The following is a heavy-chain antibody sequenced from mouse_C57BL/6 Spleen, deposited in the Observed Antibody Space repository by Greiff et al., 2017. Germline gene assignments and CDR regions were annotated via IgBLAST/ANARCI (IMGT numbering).Heavy chain of an antibody. CDR3: ARRSTVLANCDY. V-gene: IGHV1-82*01. CDR2: IYPGDGDT. CDR1: GYAFSSSW. J-gene: IGHJ2*01. Sequence: VKLVESGPELVKPGASVKISCKASGYAFSSSWMNWVKQRPGKGLEWIGRIYPGDGDTNYHGKFKGKATLTADKASSTAYMQLSSLTSEDAAVYFCARRSTVLANCDYWGQGTTLTVSS. D-gene: IGHD1-1*01.